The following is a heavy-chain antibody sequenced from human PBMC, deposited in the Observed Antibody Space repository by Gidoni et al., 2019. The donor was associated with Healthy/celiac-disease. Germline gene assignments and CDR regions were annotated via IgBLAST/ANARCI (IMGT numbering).Heavy chain of an antibody. D-gene: IGHD6-19*01. V-gene: IGHV3-30-3*01. J-gene: IGHJ3*02. CDR3: VVGISRDAFDI. Sequence: QVQLVASGGGVIQPGRSLRRSCAASGFTFSSYAMHWVRQAPGKGLEWVAVRSYDGSNKYYADSVKGRFTISRDNSKNTLYLQMNSLRAEDTAVYYCVVGISRDAFDIWGQGTMVTVSS. CDR1: GFTFSSYA. CDR2: RSYDGSNK.